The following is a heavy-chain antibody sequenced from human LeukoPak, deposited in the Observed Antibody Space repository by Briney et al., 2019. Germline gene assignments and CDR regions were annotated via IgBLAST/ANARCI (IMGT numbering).Heavy chain of an antibody. J-gene: IGHJ5*02. CDR1: GFTYSSYW. CDR2: IKHDGSEE. CDR3: ARDEPFYSPTSGWFDP. D-gene: IGHD2/OR15-2a*01. Sequence: PGGSLRLSCAACGFTYSSYWMSWLRQAPGRGLEWVANIKHDGSEEHYVDSVKGRFTISRDNAKNSLYLQMNSLSAEDTAVYYCARDEPFYSPTSGWFDPWGQGTLVTVSS. V-gene: IGHV3-7*01.